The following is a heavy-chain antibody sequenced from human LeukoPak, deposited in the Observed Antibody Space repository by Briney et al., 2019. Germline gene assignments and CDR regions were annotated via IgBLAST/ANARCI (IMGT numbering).Heavy chain of an antibody. J-gene: IGHJ4*02. CDR2: FDPEDGET. V-gene: IGHV1-24*01. CDR1: GYTLTELS. CDR3: ARPTFFYCSSTSCSDY. D-gene: IGHD2-2*01. Sequence: GASVKVSCKVSGYTLTELSMHWVRQAPGKGLEWMGGFDPEDGETIYAQKFQGRVTMTEDTSTDTAYMELSSLRSEDTAVYYCARPTFFYCSSTSCSDYWGQGTLVTVSS.